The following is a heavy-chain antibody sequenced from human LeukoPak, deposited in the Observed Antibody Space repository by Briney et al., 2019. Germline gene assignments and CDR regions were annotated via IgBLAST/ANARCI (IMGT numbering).Heavy chain of an antibody. CDR2: INPNSGGT. D-gene: IGHD6-13*01. CDR1: GYTFTGYY. CDR3: AIGYSSSWQREYFDY. Sequence: ASVKVSCKASGYTFTGYYMHWVRQAPGQGLEWMGWINPNSGGTNYAQKFQGRVTMTRDTSISTAYMELSRLRSDDTAVYYGAIGYSSSWQREYFDYWGQGTLVTVSS. J-gene: IGHJ4*02. V-gene: IGHV1-2*02.